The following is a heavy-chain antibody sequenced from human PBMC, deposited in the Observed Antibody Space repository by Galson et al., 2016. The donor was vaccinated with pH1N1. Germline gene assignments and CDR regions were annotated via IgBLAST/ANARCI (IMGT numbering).Heavy chain of an antibody. CDR2: ISTYTGNA. Sequence: SVKVSCKASGYTFTTYGIDWVRQAPGQGLEWMGWISTYTGNAKYAQKFQGRLTLTTDPFTNIAYMELGSLTSDDTATYFCASGRVLEYRGGSCHLDSWGQGTLVTVSS. V-gene: IGHV1-18*01. J-gene: IGHJ4*02. CDR1: GYTFTTYG. D-gene: IGHD2-15*01. CDR3: ASGRVLEYRGGSCHLDS.